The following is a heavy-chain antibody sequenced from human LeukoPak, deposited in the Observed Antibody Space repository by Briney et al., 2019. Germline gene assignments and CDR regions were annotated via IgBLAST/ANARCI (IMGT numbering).Heavy chain of an antibody. CDR3: AKDPSGTYCGDY. CDR2: IRYDGNSK. CDR1: GFTLSSFA. J-gene: IGHJ4*02. Sequence: GGSLRLSCAASGFTLSSFAMHWVRQAPGKGLEWVAFIRYDGNSKYYADSVKGRFTVSRDNSKNTLYLQMNSLRDEDTALYYCAKDPSGTYCGDYWGQGTLVTVSS. D-gene: IGHD1-26*01. V-gene: IGHV3-30*02.